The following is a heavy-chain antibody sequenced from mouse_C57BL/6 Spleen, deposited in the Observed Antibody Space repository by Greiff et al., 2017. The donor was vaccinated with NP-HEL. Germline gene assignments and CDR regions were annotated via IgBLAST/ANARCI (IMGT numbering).Heavy chain of an antibody. CDR2: IDPENGDT. CDR1: GFNIKDDY. V-gene: IGHV14-4*01. Sequence: EVKLMESGAELVRPGASVKLSCTASGFNIKDDYMHWVKQRPEQGLEWIGWIDPENGDTEYASKFQGKATITADTSSNTAYLQLSSLTSEDTAVYYCTTEYYDYAYWGQGTTLTVSS. J-gene: IGHJ2*01. D-gene: IGHD2-4*01. CDR3: TTEYYDYAY.